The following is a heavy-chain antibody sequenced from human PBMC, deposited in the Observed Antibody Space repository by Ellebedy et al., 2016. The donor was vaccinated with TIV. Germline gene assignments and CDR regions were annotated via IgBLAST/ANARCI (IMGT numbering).Heavy chain of an antibody. CDR3: ARSHTVTNYWYFDL. CDR1: GYSFTSYW. Sequence: GESLKISXPGSGYSFTSYWIGWVRQMPGKGLEWMGIIYPGDSDTRYSPSFQGQVTISADKSISTAYLQWSSLKASDTAMYYCARSHTVTNYWYFDLWGRGTLVTVSS. V-gene: IGHV5-51*01. J-gene: IGHJ2*01. D-gene: IGHD4-17*01. CDR2: IYPGDSDT.